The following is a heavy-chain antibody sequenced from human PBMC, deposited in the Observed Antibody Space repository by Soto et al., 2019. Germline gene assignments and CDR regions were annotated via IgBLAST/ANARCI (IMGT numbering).Heavy chain of an antibody. CDR3: ARAVLPATAPFDY. D-gene: IGHD2-2*01. Sequence: SETLSLTCTVSGGSLSSYYWSWIRQPPGKGLEWIGYIYYSGSTNYNPSLQSRVTISVDTSKNQFSLKLSSVTAADTAVYYCARAVLPATAPFDYWGQGTLVTVSS. V-gene: IGHV4-59*01. CDR1: GGSLSSYY. CDR2: IYYSGST. J-gene: IGHJ4*02.